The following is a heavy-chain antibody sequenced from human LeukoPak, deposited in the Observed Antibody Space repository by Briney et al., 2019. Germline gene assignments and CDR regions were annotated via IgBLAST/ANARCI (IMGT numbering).Heavy chain of an antibody. CDR1: GFNFDRYT. CDR3: AKELDTMFFDY. V-gene: IGHV3-43*01. D-gene: IGHD5-18*01. CDR2: AGWAGGTT. J-gene: IGHJ4*02. Sequence: GGSLRLSCATSGFNFDRYTLHWVRQAPGKGLEWVSLAGWAGGTTYYSDSVRGRFTISRDSGKNSVYLQMNSLTTDDTAFYFCAKELDTMFFDYWGQGALVTVSS.